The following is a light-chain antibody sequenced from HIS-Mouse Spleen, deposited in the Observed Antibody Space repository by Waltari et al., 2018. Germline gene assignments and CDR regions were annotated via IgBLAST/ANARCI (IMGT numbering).Light chain of an antibody. CDR3: YSTDSSGNHRV. CDR1: ALPKKY. Sequence: SYELTQPPSVSVSPGQTARLTCSGDALPKKYAYWYQQKSGQAPVLVIYEDSKRPSGIPGRFSGSSSGTMATLTISGAQVEDEADYYCYSTDSSGNHRVFGGGTKLNVL. CDR2: EDS. J-gene: IGLJ2*01. V-gene: IGLV3-10*01.